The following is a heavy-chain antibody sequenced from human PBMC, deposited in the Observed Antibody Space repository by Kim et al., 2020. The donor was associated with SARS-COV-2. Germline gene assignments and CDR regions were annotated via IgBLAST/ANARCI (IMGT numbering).Heavy chain of an antibody. J-gene: IGHJ3*02. CDR2: IDPSDSYT. V-gene: IGHV5-10-1*01. D-gene: IGHD3-10*02. CDR1: GYTFITYW. Sequence: GASLKISCKGSGYTFITYWISWVRQMPGKGLEWMGRIDPSDSYTNYSPSFQGHVTISADKSISTAYLQWSSLKASDTAMYYCARLTMSGFTTNAFEIWGQGTMVSVSS. CDR3: ARLTMSGFTTNAFEI.